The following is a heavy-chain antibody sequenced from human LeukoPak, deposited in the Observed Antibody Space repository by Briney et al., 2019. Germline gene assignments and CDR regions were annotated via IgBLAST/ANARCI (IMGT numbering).Heavy chain of an antibody. Sequence: ASVKVSCKASGYSFTSYYIHWVRQAPGQGLEWMGIINPSGGSTSYAQKFQGRVTMTRDMSTTTVYMELSSLRSEDTAVYYCARDQASSWVYWGQGTLVTVSS. V-gene: IGHV1-46*01. CDR3: ARDQASSWVY. CDR2: INPSGGST. D-gene: IGHD6-13*01. CDR1: GYSFTSYY. J-gene: IGHJ4*02.